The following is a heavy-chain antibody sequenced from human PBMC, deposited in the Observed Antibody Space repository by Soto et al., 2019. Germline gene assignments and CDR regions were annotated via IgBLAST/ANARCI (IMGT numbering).Heavy chain of an antibody. Sequence: PGGSLRLSCAASGFTFSSYAMSWVRQAPGKGLEWVSAISGSGGSTYYVDSVKGRFTISRDNSKNTLYLQMNSLRAEDTAVYYCEKGSGIAEAGTRSDYWGQGTLVTVSS. CDR3: EKGSGIAEAGTRSDY. D-gene: IGHD6-13*01. J-gene: IGHJ4*02. CDR1: GFTFSSYA. CDR2: ISGSGGST. V-gene: IGHV3-23*01.